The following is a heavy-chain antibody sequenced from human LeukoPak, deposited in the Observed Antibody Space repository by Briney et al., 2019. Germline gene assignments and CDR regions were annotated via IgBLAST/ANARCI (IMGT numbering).Heavy chain of an antibody. D-gene: IGHD5-18*01. CDR2: IDYSRST. J-gene: IGHJ4*02. V-gene: IGHV4-59*08. Sequence: SETLSLTCTVSGGSTSSYYWSWIRQPPGKGLEWIGYIDYSRSTNYNPSLKSRVTISVDTSKNQFSLKLSSVTAADTAVYFCARTDGKQLPPRFWGQGTLVTVSS. CDR1: GGSTSSYY. CDR3: ARTDGKQLPPRF.